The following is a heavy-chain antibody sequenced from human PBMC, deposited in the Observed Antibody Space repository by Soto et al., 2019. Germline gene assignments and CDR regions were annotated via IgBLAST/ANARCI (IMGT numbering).Heavy chain of an antibody. V-gene: IGHV3-15*07. CDR3: TTDSYMTKLLVRLAY. Sequence: PGGSLRLSCAASGFIFSNAWINWVRQAPGKGLEWVGRVKSKTDGGTTDFAAPVKGRFAISRDDSKNMVYLEMNSLKTEDTAIYYCTTDSYMTKLLVRLAYWGHGTLVTVSS. J-gene: IGHJ4*01. CDR1: GFIFSNAW. CDR2: VKSKTDGGTT. D-gene: IGHD1-26*01.